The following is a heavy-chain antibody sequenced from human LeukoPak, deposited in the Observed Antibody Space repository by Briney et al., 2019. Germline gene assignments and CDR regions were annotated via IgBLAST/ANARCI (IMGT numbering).Heavy chain of an antibody. CDR2: ISYDGSNK. D-gene: IGHD1-26*01. V-gene: IGHV3-30*18. CDR3: AKWHLVGATRPTHSAYYFDY. Sequence: GGSLRLSCAASGFTFSSYGMHWVRQAPGKGLEWVAVISYDGSNKYYADSVKGRFTISRDNSKNTLYLQMNSLRAEDTAVYYCAKWHLVGATRPTHSAYYFDYWGQGTLVTVSS. J-gene: IGHJ4*02. CDR1: GFTFSSYG.